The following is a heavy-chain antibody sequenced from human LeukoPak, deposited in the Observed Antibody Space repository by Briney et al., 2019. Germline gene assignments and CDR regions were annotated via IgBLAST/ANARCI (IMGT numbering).Heavy chain of an antibody. V-gene: IGHV3-74*01. J-gene: IGHJ4*02. Sequence: GGSLRLSCAASGFTFSKNWLHWVRQAPGKGLVWVSRISPDDKTTSYADSVKGRFTVSRDDAKKTLYLQMNSLRAEDTAVYYCARSMEYDDYFDYWGQGTLVTVSS. CDR1: GFTFSKNW. CDR3: ARSMEYDDYFDY. CDR2: ISPDDKTT. D-gene: IGHD3-3*01.